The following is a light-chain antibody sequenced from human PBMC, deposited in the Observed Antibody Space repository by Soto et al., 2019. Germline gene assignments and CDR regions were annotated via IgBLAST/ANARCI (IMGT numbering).Light chain of an antibody. V-gene: IGLV2-14*01. Sequence: QSVLTQPASVSGSPGQSITISCTGTSSDIGVYNYVSWYQQHPGKAPKLMLYGVSKRPSGVSNRFSGSKSGNRASLTISGLQAEDEADYYCSSHTTSSALQVFGTGTKLTVL. J-gene: IGLJ1*01. CDR1: SSDIGVYNY. CDR2: GVS. CDR3: SSHTTSSALQV.